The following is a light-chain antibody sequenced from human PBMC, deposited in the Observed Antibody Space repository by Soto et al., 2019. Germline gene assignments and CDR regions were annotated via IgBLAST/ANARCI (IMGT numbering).Light chain of an antibody. CDR3: ATWDDRLNGRV. Sequence: QSALTQPPSASGTPGQRVTISCSGSSSNIGTKTVNWYQHLPGTAPKLLIYNNNERPSGVPDRFSASKSGTSAALAISGLQSEDEADYYCATWDDRLNGRVFGGGTKLTVL. CDR1: SSNIGTKT. J-gene: IGLJ2*01. CDR2: NNN. V-gene: IGLV1-44*01.